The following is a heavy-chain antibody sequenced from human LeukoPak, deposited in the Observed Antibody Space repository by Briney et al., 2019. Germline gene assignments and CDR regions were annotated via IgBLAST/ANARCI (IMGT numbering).Heavy chain of an antibody. V-gene: IGHV4-4*02. CDR3: ARGFTMVRGVIIAPYFDY. J-gene: IGHJ4*02. D-gene: IGHD3-10*01. CDR1: GGAISSSNW. Sequence: PSGTLSLTCAVSGGAISSSNWWSWVRPPPGKGLEWIGEIYHSGSTNYNPSLKSRVTISVDKSKNQFSLKLSSVTAADTAVYYCARGFTMVRGVIIAPYFDYWGQGTLVTVSS. CDR2: IYHSGST.